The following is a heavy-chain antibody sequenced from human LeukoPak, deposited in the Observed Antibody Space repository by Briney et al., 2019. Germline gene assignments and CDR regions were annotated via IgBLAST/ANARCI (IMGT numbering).Heavy chain of an antibody. J-gene: IGHJ4*02. V-gene: IGHV3-21*01. D-gene: IGHD6-19*01. CDR3: AKIAVAGRGQEDY. CDR1: GFTFSSYS. CDR2: ISSSSSYI. Sequence: GGSLRLSCAASGFTFSSYSMNWVRQAPGKGLEWVSSISSSSSYIYYADSVKGRFTISRDNAKNSLYLQMNSLRAEDTAVYYCAKIAVAGRGQEDYWGQGTLVTVSS.